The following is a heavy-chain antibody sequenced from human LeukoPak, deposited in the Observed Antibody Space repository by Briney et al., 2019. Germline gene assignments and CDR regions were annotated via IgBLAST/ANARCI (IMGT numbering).Heavy chain of an antibody. CDR2: IKSDGSIT. D-gene: IGHD3-10*01. Sequence: GGSLRLSCAASGFTFSNYWMHWVRQAPGKGLEWVSRIKSDGSITSYADAVKGRFTISRDNAKSTLYLQMNSLRAEDTAVYYCVWLGELARIDPWGQGTLVTVSS. CDR1: GFTFSNYW. J-gene: IGHJ5*02. CDR3: VWLGELARIDP. V-gene: IGHV3-74*01.